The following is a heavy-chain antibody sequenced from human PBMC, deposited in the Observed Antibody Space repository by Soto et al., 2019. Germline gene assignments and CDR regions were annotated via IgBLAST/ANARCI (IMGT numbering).Heavy chain of an antibody. V-gene: IGHV3-23*01. J-gene: IGHJ4*02. Sequence: EVQLLESGGGLVQPGGSPRLSCAASGFTFSSYAMSWVRQAPGKGLEWVSAIRGSGGSTYYADSVKGRFTISRDNSKNTLYLQMNSLRAEDTAVYYCAKGRGYCSSTSCYVGSDYWGQGTLVTVSS. CDR3: AKGRGYCSSTSCYVGSDY. D-gene: IGHD2-2*01. CDR1: GFTFSSYA. CDR2: IRGSGGST.